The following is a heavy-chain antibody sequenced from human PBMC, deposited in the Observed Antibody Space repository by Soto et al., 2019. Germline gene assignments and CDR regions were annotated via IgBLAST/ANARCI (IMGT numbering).Heavy chain of an antibody. D-gene: IGHD6-13*01. CDR2: ITWNSGTI. CDR1: GFTFDDYV. V-gene: IGHV3-9*01. CDR3: AKDRGWGGAPGTLRDFDL. Sequence: EMQLVESGGGLVQPGRSLRLSCAASGFTFDDYVMHWVRQGPGKGLEWVSSITWNSGTIDYADSVKGRFTISRDNAKSSLYLQLNSLRTEDTAFYYCAKDRGWGGAPGTLRDFDLWGRGTLVTVSS. J-gene: IGHJ2*01.